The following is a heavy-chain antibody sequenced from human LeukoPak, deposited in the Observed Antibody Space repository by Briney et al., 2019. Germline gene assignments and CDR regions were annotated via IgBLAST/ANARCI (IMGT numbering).Heavy chain of an antibody. V-gene: IGHV4-59*08. D-gene: IGHD3-10*01. CDR2: IYYSGST. Sequence: PSETLSLTCVVYGGSFSGYYWSWIRQPPGKGLEWIGYIYYSGSTNYNPSLKSRVTISVDTSKNQFSLKLSSVTAADTAVYYCAVRKAGTDFDYWGQGTLVTVSS. J-gene: IGHJ4*02. CDR3: AVRKAGTDFDY. CDR1: GGSFSGYY.